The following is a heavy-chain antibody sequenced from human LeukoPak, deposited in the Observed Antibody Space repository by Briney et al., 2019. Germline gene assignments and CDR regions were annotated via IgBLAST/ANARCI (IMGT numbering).Heavy chain of an antibody. CDR1: GFAFSSYG. V-gene: IGHV3-23*01. CDR2: FGGGGGPT. J-gene: IGHJ4*02. D-gene: IGHD6-13*01. Sequence: GGSLRLSCVASGFAFSSYGMSWVRQAPGKGLEWVSGFGGGGGPTYYADSVKGRFTISRDNSKNTLYLQMNSLRADDTAVYYCAKDRRQLANFDYWGQGTLVTVSS. CDR3: AKDRRQLANFDY.